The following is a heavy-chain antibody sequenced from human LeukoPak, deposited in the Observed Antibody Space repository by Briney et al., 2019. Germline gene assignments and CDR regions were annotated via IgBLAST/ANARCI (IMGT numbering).Heavy chain of an antibody. D-gene: IGHD2-15*01. CDR1: GGTFTTDV. Sequence: GASVKVSCKAFGGTFTTDVISWVRQAPGQGLEWMGATIPIFGTTNYAQKFQGRVTITTDESTSTAYMELSSLRSADTAIYYCARGLSDTYCSGGSCYSDHWGQGTLVTVSS. CDR3: ARGLSDTYCSGGSCYSDH. V-gene: IGHV1-69*05. J-gene: IGHJ5*02. CDR2: TIPIFGTT.